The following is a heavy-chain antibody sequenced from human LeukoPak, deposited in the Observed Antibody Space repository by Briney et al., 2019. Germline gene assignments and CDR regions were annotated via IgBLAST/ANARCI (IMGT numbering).Heavy chain of an antibody. D-gene: IGHD1-1*01. CDR2: FDPEDGET. J-gene: IGHJ4*02. CDR1: GYTLSEFS. Sequence: ASVKVSCKVSGYTLSEFSMHWVRQAPGKGLEWMGGFDPEDGETIYAQKFQGRVSMTEDTSTDTAYMELSSLRPEDTAVYYCVASSPQNWKAHDYWGQGTLVTVSS. V-gene: IGHV1-24*01. CDR3: VASSPQNWKAHDY.